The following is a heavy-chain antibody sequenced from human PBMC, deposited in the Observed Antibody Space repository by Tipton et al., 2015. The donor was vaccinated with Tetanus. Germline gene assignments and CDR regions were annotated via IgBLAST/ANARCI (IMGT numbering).Heavy chain of an antibody. CDR3: ARTPDYYYGMDV. Sequence: TLSLTCSVSGASLRGGDYHWSWIRQPPGKGLEWLAYISNSGRTNSNYSLKSRITMTQDTSRNQFSLKLTSVTAADTAVYFCARTPDYYYGMDVWGQGTTVTVSS. CDR2: ISNSGRT. V-gene: IGHV4-61*08. CDR1: GASLRGGDYH. J-gene: IGHJ6*02.